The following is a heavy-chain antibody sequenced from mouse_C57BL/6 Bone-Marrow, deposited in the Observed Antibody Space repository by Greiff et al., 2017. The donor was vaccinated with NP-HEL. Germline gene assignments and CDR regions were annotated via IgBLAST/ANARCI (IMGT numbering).Heavy chain of an antibody. CDR1: GYTFTSYW. Sequence: VHLVESGAELVKPGASVKLSCKASGYTFTSYWMHWVKQRPGQGLEWIGMIHPNSGSTNYNEKFKSKATLTVDKSSSTAYMQLSSLTSEDSAVDYCARDNYYGSSFDYCGQGTTLTVSS. D-gene: IGHD1-1*01. CDR3: ARDNYYGSSFDY. J-gene: IGHJ2*01. CDR2: IHPNSGST. V-gene: IGHV1-64*01.